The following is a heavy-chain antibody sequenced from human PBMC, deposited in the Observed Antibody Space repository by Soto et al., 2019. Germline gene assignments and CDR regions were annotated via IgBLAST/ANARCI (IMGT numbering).Heavy chain of an antibody. CDR2: ISAYNGNT. V-gene: IGHV1-18*04. J-gene: IGHJ4*02. CDR3: ARDTASAYYDILTLSPDY. Sequence: ASVKVSCKASGYTFTSYGISWVRQAPGPGLEWMGWISAYNGNTNYAQKLQGRVTMTTDTSTSTAYMELRSLRSDDTAVYYCARDTASAYYDILTLSPDYWGQGTLVTVSS. D-gene: IGHD3-9*01. CDR1: GYTFTSYG.